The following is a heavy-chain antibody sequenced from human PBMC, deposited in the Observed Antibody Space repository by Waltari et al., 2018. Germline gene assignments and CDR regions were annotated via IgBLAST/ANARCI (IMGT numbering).Heavy chain of an antibody. V-gene: IGHV4-39*01. CDR2: IYYSGST. D-gene: IGHD3-22*01. J-gene: IGHJ4*02. Sequence: QLQLQESGPGLVKPSETLYLTCTVSGGSISSSSSYWGWIRQPPGEGLEWIGSIYYSGSTYYNPSLKSRFTISVDTSKNQFSLKLSSVTAADTAVYYCARPTDSSGLDYWGQGTLVTVSS. CDR3: ARPTDSSGLDY. CDR1: GGSISSSSSY.